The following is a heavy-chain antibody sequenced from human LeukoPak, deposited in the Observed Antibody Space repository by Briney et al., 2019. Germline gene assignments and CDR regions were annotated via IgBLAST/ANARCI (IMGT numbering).Heavy chain of an antibody. Sequence: PGGSLRLPCAASGFTFSSYGMSWVRQAPGKGLEWVAVISYDGSNKYYADSVKGRFTISRDNSKNTLYLQMNSLRAEDTAVYYCAKDRGNYYMDVWGKGTTVTVSS. CDR2: ISYDGSNK. J-gene: IGHJ6*03. CDR3: AKDRGNYYMDV. D-gene: IGHD3-10*01. CDR1: GFTFSSYG. V-gene: IGHV3-30*18.